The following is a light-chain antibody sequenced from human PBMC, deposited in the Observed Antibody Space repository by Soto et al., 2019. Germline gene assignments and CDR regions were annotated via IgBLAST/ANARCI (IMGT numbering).Light chain of an antibody. CDR1: QSVSSN. CDR3: KQYNNWPPWT. J-gene: IGKJ1*01. V-gene: IGKV3-15*01. CDR2: GAS. Sequence: EIVMTQSPATLSVSPGERATLSCRASQSVSSNLAWYQQKPGQAPRLLIYGASTRATGIPARFSGSGSGTEFPLTIRSLQSEDFAVYYCKQYNNWPPWTFGQGTKVEIK.